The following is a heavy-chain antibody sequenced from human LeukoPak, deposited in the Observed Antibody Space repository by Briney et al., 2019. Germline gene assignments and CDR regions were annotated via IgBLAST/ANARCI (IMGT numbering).Heavy chain of an antibody. Sequence: GGSLRLSCAASGFTFSSYGMHWVRQAPGKGLEWVAFIRYDGSNKYYADSVKGRFTISRDNSKNTLYLQMNSLRAEDTAVYYCAKDHTAMDPNAYWGQGTLVTVSS. D-gene: IGHD5-18*01. CDR1: GFTFSSYG. V-gene: IGHV3-30*02. CDR3: AKDHTAMDPNAY. CDR2: IRYDGSNK. J-gene: IGHJ4*02.